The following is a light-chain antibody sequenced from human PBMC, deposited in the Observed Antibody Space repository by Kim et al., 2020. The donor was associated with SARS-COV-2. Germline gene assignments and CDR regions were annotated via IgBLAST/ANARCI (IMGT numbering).Light chain of an antibody. Sequence: QSVLTQPPSVSGAPGQRVTISCIGRISNIGAGYDVHWYQQLPGTAPKLLIYGNTNRPSGVPDRFSGSTSGTSASLAITGLRAEDEGDYYCQSYDSSLSGSGYVVFAGGTQLTVL. V-gene: IGLV1-40*01. CDR2: GNT. CDR3: QSYDSSLSGSGYVV. CDR1: ISNIGAGYD. J-gene: IGLJ2*01.